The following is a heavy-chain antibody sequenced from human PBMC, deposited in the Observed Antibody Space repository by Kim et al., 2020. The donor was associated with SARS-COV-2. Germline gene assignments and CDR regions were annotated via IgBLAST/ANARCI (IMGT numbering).Heavy chain of an antibody. CDR3: ANLYSGSGSYSHFSFYGVDV. Sequence: GGSLRLSCAASGFTFGDYAMHWVRQAPGKGLECVSGISWNSGTVGYADSVKGRFTISRDNAKNSLYLQMDSLRAEDTALYYCANLYSGSGSYSHFSFYGVDVWGPGSTVTVSS. CDR2: ISWNSGTV. CDR1: GFTFGDYA. V-gene: IGHV3-9*01. D-gene: IGHD3-10*01. J-gene: IGHJ6*01.